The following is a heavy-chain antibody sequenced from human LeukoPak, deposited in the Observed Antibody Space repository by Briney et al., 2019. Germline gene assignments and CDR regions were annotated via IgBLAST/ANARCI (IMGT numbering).Heavy chain of an antibody. D-gene: IGHD3-9*01. CDR1: GFTVRTTY. J-gene: IGHJ4*02. Sequence: GGSLRLSCDVSGFTVRTTYMSWVRQPPGKGLEWVSILYRAGATCYADAVKGRFTISRDNAKNSLYLQMNSLRAEDTAVYYCARDTRYDILTGYLDYWGQGTLVTVSS. V-gene: IGHV3-66*01. CDR3: ARDTRYDILTGYLDY. CDR2: LYRAGAT.